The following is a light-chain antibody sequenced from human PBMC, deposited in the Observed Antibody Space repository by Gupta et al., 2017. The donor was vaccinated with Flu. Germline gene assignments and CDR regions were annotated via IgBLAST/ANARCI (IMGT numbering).Light chain of an antibody. CDR3: TADTSSSNYV. CDR2: DVT. CDR1: SSAVGRYNR. Sequence: SALTQPPSVSGSPGQSVTISCTGPSSAVGRYNRVSLYQPSPGTVPKLMIYDVTNRPSGAPGCFSGSKSGNTASLTISGPEVEDGADYYCTADTSSSNYVFGTGTKVTVL. V-gene: IGLV2-18*02. J-gene: IGLJ1*01.